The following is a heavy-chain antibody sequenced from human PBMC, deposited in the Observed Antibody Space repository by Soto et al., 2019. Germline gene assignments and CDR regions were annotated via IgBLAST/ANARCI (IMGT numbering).Heavy chain of an antibody. J-gene: IGHJ6*02. CDR1: GFTFSSYA. CDR2: ISGSGGST. Sequence: LRLSCAASGFTFSSYAMSWVRQAPGKGLEWVSAISGSGGSTYYADSVKGRFTISRDNSKNTLYLQMNSLRAEDTAVYYCAKDQLDYYYYGMDVWGQGTTVTVSS. D-gene: IGHD6-13*01. CDR3: AKDQLDYYYYGMDV. V-gene: IGHV3-23*01.